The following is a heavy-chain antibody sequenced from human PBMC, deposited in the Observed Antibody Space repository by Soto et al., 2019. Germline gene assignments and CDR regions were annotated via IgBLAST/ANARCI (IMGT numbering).Heavy chain of an antibody. V-gene: IGHV3-23*01. D-gene: IGHD3-22*01. CDR3: AKSTLVVLVIHEFDS. J-gene: IGHJ4*02. Sequence: GGSLRLSCAASGFTFSSYATSWVRQAPGKGLEWVSGISGSGDSTYYADSVKGRFTISRDNSKNTLYLQMNSLRAEDTAVYYCAKSTLVVLVIHEFDSWGQGTLVTVSS. CDR2: ISGSGDST. CDR1: GFTFSSYA.